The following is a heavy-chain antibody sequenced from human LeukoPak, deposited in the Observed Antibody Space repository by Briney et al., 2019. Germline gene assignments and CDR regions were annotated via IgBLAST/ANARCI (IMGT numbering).Heavy chain of an antibody. CDR1: GGSISSGGYY. Sequence: PSQTLSLICTVSGGSISSGGYYWNWIRQHPGKGLEWIGYMYYSGSTYYNPSLKSRVIISVDTSTNQFSLKLSSVTAADTAVYYCASHSTVTFNSWGPGTLVTVSS. CDR3: ASHSTVTFNS. D-gene: IGHD4-17*01. J-gene: IGHJ5*01. V-gene: IGHV4-31*03. CDR2: MYYSGST.